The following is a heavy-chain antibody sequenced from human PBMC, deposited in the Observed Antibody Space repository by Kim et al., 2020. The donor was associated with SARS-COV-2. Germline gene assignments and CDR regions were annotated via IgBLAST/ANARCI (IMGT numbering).Heavy chain of an antibody. CDR1: GYTFTSYD. V-gene: IGHV1-8*01. D-gene: IGHD6-13*01. CDR3: ARLRYSSSWYNYYYYGMDV. CDR2: MNPNSGNT. Sequence: ASVKVSCKASGYTFTSYDINWVRQATGQGLEWMGWMNPNSGNTGYAQKFQGRVTMTRNTSISTAYMELSSLRSEDTAVYYCARLRYSSSWYNYYYYGMDVWGQGTTVTVSS. J-gene: IGHJ6*02.